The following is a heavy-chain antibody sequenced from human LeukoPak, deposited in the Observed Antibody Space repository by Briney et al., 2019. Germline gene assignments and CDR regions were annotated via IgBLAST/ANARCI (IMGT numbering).Heavy chain of an antibody. CDR3: ARQGYYGSGTCYLVDY. CDR1: GGSISSTSYY. V-gene: IGHV4-39*01. CDR2: IYHSGST. D-gene: IGHD3-10*01. J-gene: IGHJ4*02. Sequence: SETLSLTCTVSGGSISSTSYYWGWIRQPPGKGLEWIASIYHSGSTYYNPSLESRVTISVDTSENQFSLKLSSVSATDTAVYYCARQGYYGSGTCYLVDYWGQGTLVTVSS.